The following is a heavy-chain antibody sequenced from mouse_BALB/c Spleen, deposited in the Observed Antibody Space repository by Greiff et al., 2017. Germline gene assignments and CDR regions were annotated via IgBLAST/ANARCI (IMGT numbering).Heavy chain of an antibody. Sequence: EVMLVESGGGLVKPGGSLKLSCAASGFTFSDYYMYWVRQTPDKRLELVATINSNGGSTYYPDSVKGRFTISRDNAKNTLYLQMSSLKSEDTAMYYCARDGYSAYWGQGTLVTVSA. J-gene: IGHJ3*01. CDR1: GFTFSDYY. CDR3: ARDGYSAY. V-gene: IGHV5-6-3*01. CDR2: INSNGGST. D-gene: IGHD2-3*01.